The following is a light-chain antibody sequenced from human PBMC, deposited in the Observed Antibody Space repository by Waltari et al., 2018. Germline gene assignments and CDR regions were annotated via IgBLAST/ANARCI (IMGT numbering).Light chain of an antibody. CDR1: SGSIASTF. CDR3: QSYDGINWM. CDR2: EDY. V-gene: IGLV6-57*03. Sequence: NFMLTQPHSVSESPGKTVTISCTRSSGSIASTFVQWFQQRPGSAPTTVIYEDYQRPSGVPDRFSGSIDSSSNSASLTISGLKTEDEADYYCQSYDGINWMFGGGTKLTV. J-gene: IGLJ3*02.